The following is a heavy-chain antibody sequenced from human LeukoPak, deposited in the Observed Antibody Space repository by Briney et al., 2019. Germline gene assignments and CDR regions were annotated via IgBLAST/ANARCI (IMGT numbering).Heavy chain of an antibody. Sequence: KPSETLSLTCTVSGGSISSSTHYWGWIRQAPGKRLECIGTIYYSGSIYYNPSLKSRVTMSVDTSKNQFSLRLSSVTAADTAVYYCARLPAITTYYYYYMDVWGKGTMVTVSS. D-gene: IGHD3-16*01. CDR3: ARLPAITTYYYYYMDV. CDR2: IYYSGSI. V-gene: IGHV4-39*01. J-gene: IGHJ6*03. CDR1: GGSISSSTHY.